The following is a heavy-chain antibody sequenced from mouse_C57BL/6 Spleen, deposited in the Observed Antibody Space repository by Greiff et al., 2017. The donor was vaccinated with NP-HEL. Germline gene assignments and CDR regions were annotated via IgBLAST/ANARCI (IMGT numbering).Heavy chain of an antibody. CDR1: GYTFTSYW. D-gene: IGHD1-1*01. V-gene: IGHV1-50*01. Sequence: VQLQQPGAELVKPGASVKLSCKASGYTFTSYWMQWVKQRPGQGLEWIGEIDPSDSYTNYNQKFKGKATLTVDTSSSTAYMQLSSLTSEDSAVYYCARNYGSSYWYFDVWGTGTMVTVSS. J-gene: IGHJ1*03. CDR3: ARNYGSSYWYFDV. CDR2: IDPSDSYT.